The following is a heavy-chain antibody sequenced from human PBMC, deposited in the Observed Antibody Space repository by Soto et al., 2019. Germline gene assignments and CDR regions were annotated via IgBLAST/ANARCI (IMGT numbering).Heavy chain of an antibody. D-gene: IGHD3-22*01. CDR2: IYHSGDT. J-gene: IGHJ4*02. Sequence: SKTLSRTCSVPGDSMSRGAYYGIWILQHPGKGLEWIAYIYHSGDTHYNPSLRSRITISVDTSKNQFSLKLTSVTDADTAVYYCASTYSGYLDNWGQGTLVTVSS. V-gene: IGHV4-31*03. CDR3: ASTYSGYLDN. CDR1: GDSMSRGAYY.